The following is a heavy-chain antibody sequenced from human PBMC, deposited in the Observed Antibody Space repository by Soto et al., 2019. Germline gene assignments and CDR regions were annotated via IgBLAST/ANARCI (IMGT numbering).Heavy chain of an antibody. D-gene: IGHD2-15*01. CDR2: IKQDGSEK. CDR3: ARGCSCASCYSIWFDY. Sequence: EGQLVESGGGVVQPGGSLRLSCAASGFTFSSYWMTWVRQAPGKGLEWVANIKQDGSEKYYVDSVKGRFTISRDNAKNSLYLQMNSLRAEDTAVYYCARGCSCASCYSIWFDYWGQGTLVTVSS. V-gene: IGHV3-7*03. CDR1: GFTFSSYW. J-gene: IGHJ4*02.